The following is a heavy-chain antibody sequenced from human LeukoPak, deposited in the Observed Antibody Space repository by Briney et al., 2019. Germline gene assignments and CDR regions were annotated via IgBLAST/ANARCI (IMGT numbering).Heavy chain of an antibody. J-gene: IGHJ4*02. CDR2: IYYSGST. Sequence: SETLSLTCTVSGGSISSSSYYWGWIRQPPGKGLEWIGSIYYSGSTYYNPSLKSRVTISVDTSKNQFSLKLSSVTAADTAVYYCAKGRGDGYTYPLLFDYWGQGTLITVSS. CDR1: GGSISSSSYY. V-gene: IGHV4-39*07. CDR3: AKGRGDGYTYPLLFDY. D-gene: IGHD5-24*01.